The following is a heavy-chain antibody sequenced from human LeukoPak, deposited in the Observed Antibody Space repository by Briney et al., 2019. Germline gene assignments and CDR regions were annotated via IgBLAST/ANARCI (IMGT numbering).Heavy chain of an antibody. V-gene: IGHV1-2*02. D-gene: IGHD3-10*01. CDR3: ARGGLYGSGSRDYYYYYYMDV. J-gene: IGHJ6*03. CDR2: INPNSGGT. CDR1: GYTFSSYY. Sequence: ASVKVSCKASGYTFSSYYMHWVRQAPGQGLEWMGWINPNSGGTNYAQKFQGRVIMTRDTSISTAYMELSRLRSDDTAVYYCARGGLYGSGSRDYYYYYYMDVWGKGTTVTISS.